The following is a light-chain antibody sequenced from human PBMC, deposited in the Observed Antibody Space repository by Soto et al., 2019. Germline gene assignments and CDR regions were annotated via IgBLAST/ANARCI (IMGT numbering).Light chain of an antibody. CDR3: QQYNKWPIT. V-gene: IGKV3-15*01. Sequence: EMALTQSPATLSVSPGERVTLSCRASQRVSTNLAWYQQKPGQVPRLLIHGASTRATGIPGRFSGRGFGKDFTLTISSLQSEDFAVYYCQQYNKWPITFGQGTRLEIK. CDR2: GAS. CDR1: QRVSTN. J-gene: IGKJ5*01.